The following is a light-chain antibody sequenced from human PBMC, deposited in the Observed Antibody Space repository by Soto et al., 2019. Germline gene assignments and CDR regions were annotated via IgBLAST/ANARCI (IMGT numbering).Light chain of an antibody. Sequence: EIKLTHSPVTLSLSPGERANPSCRSCQGVSCTYLDWYPQKPGQAPRLLIYSASSSATGSPDRFSGSGSGTDFTLTISRLEPEDFAVYYCQQYGRSPPNTFGGETKV. CDR1: QGVSCTY. V-gene: IGKV3-20*01. CDR3: QQYGRSPPNT. CDR2: SAS. J-gene: IGKJ4*01.